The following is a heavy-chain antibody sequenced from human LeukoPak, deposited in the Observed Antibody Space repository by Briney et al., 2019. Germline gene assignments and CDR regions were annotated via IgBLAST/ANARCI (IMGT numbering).Heavy chain of an antibody. J-gene: IGHJ4*02. CDR1: GFTFSSYA. D-gene: IGHD6-19*01. V-gene: IGHV3-23*01. CDR3: AKAGIAVPATPEY. CDR2: ISSSGGTT. Sequence: GGSLRLSCAASGFTFSSYAMNWVRQAPGKGLEWVSVISSSGGTTYYSDSVKGRFIISRDNSKNTLYLQMNSLRAEDTAVYYCAKAGIAVPATPEYCGQGTRVTVSS.